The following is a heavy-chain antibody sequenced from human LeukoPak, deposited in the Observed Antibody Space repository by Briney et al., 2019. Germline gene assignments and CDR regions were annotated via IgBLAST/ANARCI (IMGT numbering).Heavy chain of an antibody. Sequence: GGSLRLSCAASGFTFEDYGMHWVRQAPGKGLEWVSSISSGDTYIYYADSVKGRFTISRDNAKNSLYLQMNSLRAGDTAVYYCARSSGSFDYWGQGTLVTVSS. V-gene: IGHV3-21*06. CDR3: ARSSGSFDY. CDR2: ISSGDTYI. J-gene: IGHJ4*02. CDR1: GFTFEDYG. D-gene: IGHD3-10*01.